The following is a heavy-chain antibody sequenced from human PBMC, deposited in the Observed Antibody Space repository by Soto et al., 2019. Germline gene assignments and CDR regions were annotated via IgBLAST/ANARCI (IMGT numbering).Heavy chain of an antibody. V-gene: IGHV3-11*01. CDR2: ISSSGSTI. Sequence: GGFLRLSCAASGITISDYNMSWIRQAPGKGVEWASYISSSGSTIYYADSVMRRFTITRDYDKKSLFLQMNSLIAEDATVDYCAGAAVLFAAGRGWFDPWGQGTLVTVSS. D-gene: IGHD2-21*01. CDR1: GITISDYN. CDR3: AGAAVLFAAGRGWFDP. J-gene: IGHJ5*02.